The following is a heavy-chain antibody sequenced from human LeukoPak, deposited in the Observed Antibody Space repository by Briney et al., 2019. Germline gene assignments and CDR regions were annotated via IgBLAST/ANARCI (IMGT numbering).Heavy chain of an antibody. CDR3: ARASVRYCTNGVCYLNY. D-gene: IGHD2-8*01. V-gene: IGHV3-30*01. CDR1: GFTFSNYA. CDR2: ISSGGTYE. J-gene: IGHJ4*02. Sequence: GKSLRLSCAASGFTFSNYAMHWVRQAPGKGLEWVSLISSGGTYEYYADSVKGRFTISRDNSKNTLYLQLNSLRAEDTAVYYCARASVRYCTNGVCYLNYWGQGTLVTVSS.